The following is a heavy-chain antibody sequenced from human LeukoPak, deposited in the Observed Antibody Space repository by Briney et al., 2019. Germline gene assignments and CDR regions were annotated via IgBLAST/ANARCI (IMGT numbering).Heavy chain of an antibody. D-gene: IGHD2-21*01. CDR2: FYAGDT. CDR3: ARGVFMTSGRYFYYMDL. CDR1: AASISRDNYY. V-gene: IGHV4-61*02. Sequence: EPSETLSLTCTVSAASISRDNYYWNWIRQPAGRGLEWIGRFYAGDTKYNPSLNNRATVSVDTSKNQFSLTLSSVTAADTATYYCARGVFMTSGRYFYYMDLWGTGTTVTVSS. J-gene: IGHJ6*03.